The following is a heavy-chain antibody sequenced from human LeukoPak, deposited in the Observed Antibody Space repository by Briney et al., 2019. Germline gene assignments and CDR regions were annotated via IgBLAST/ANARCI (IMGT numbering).Heavy chain of an antibody. CDR3: ARGYHFDTSGYPVSEYFQH. CDR2: ISTYTGDT. CDR1: GYSFTTYG. V-gene: IGHV1-18*01. J-gene: IGHJ1*01. D-gene: IGHD3-22*01. Sequence: VKVSCRASGYSFTTYGINWVRQAPGQGLEWMGWISTYTGDTKYVQNLQGRVSMTTDTSTSTAHMELRSLRSDDTAVYYCARGYHFDTSGYPVSEYFQHWGQGTLVTVSS.